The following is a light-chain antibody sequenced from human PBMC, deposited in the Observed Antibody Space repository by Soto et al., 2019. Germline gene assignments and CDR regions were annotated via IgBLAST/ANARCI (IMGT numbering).Light chain of an antibody. Sequence: DSLMTQSPLSVPVTLVQPASGSCRSSQSLVYSDGNTYLNWFQQRPGRSPILLIYKVSNRGFGVPSKFRGSGSGTDFALKISRVGGEDVGVYYCMQGTHWPITFGQGTRLEIK. CDR2: KVS. V-gene: IGKV2-30*01. CDR3: MQGTHWPIT. CDR1: QSLVYSDGNTY. J-gene: IGKJ5*01.